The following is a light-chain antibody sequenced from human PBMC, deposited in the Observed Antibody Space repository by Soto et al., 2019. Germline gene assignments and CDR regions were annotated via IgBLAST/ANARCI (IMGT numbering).Light chain of an antibody. V-gene: IGKV1-9*01. J-gene: IGKJ2*01. CDR3: HHLKDYQYT. Sequence: DIQLTQSPSFLSASVGDRVTITCRASQAISSSLAWYQHNPGKDPNLLIYAASTLQNGVPSSFSGSGSGTEFTLTIGSLQPEDFATYYCHHLKDYQYTCDQGIKVESK. CDR2: AAS. CDR1: QAISSS.